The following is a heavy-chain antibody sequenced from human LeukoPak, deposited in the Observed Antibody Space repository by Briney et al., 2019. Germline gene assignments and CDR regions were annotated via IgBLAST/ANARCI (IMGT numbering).Heavy chain of an antibody. CDR3: ARDSSESGSYYGAFDI. Sequence: SVKVSCKASGCTFSSYAISWVRQAPGQGLEWMGGIIPIFGTANYAQKFQGRVTITADKSTSTAYMELSSLRSEDTAVYYCARDSSESGSYYGAFDIWGQGTMVTVSS. D-gene: IGHD1-26*01. V-gene: IGHV1-69*06. J-gene: IGHJ3*02. CDR2: IIPIFGTA. CDR1: GCTFSSYA.